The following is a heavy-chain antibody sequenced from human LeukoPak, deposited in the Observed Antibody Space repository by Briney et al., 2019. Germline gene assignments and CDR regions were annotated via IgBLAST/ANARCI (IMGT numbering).Heavy chain of an antibody. V-gene: IGHV1-2*02. CDR1: GYTFTGYY. D-gene: IGHD3-22*01. CDR3: AREHSSGYYFDAFDI. CDR2: INPNSGGT. J-gene: IGHJ3*02. Sequence: ASVKVSCKASGYTFTGYYMHWVRQAPGQGLEWMGWINPNSGGTNYAQKFQGRVTMTRDTSISTAYMEPSRLRSDDTAMYYCAREHSSGYYFDAFDIWGQGTMVTVSS.